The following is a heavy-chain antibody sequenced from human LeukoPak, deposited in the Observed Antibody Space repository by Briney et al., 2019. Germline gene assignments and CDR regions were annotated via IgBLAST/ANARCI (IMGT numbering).Heavy chain of an antibody. CDR1: GFTFNSYW. CDR2: INRHGTEK. CDR3: ARDVVGASHY. Sequence: GGSLRLSCAASGFTFNSYWMSWLRRAPGNGLEWVANINRHGTEKYYVDSVKGRFTISRDNAKNPLYLQMDSLRAEDTAVYYCARDVVGASHYWGRGTLVTVSS. J-gene: IGHJ4*02. D-gene: IGHD1-26*01. V-gene: IGHV3-7*01.